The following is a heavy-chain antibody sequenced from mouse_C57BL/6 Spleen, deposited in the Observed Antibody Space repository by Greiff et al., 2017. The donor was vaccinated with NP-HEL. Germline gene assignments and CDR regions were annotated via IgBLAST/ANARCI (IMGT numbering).Heavy chain of an antibody. CDR2: IRNKASGYTT. V-gene: IGHV7-3*01. CDR3: ASSRQLRLGYYAMDY. J-gene: IGHJ4*01. CDR1: GFTFTDYY. Sequence: EVQRVESGGGLVKPGGSLSLSCAASGFTFTDYYMRWVRQPPGKALEWLGIIRNKASGYTTKYSVYVKGTFTISRATCQSILYLQRKALRAEDSDTYDCASSRQLRLGYYAMDYWGQGTSVTVSS. D-gene: IGHD3-2*02.